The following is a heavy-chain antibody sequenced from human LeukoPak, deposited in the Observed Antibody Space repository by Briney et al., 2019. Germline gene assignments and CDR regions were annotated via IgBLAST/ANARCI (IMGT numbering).Heavy chain of an antibody. CDR2: IYYSGST. J-gene: IGHJ5*02. D-gene: IGHD2-21*02. V-gene: IGHV4-39*01. Sequence: SETLSLTCTVSGGSISSSSYYWGWIRQPPGKGLEWIGSIYYSGSTYYNPSLKSRVTISVDTSKNQFSLKLSSVTAADTAVYYCARQYLGDWGVYWFDPWGQGTLVTVSS. CDR3: ARQYLGDWGVYWFDP. CDR1: GGSISSSSYY.